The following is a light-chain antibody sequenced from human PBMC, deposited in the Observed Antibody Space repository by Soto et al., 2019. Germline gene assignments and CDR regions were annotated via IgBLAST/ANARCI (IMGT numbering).Light chain of an antibody. Sequence: QSALTQPASVSGSPVQSITISCAGTGSDVGAYNLVSWYQQHPGKATKLIIFEVKTRHSGISNRISGSKSGDTVSLTISGLQAEDEADYFCCSYAGTVAYVFGTGT. J-gene: IGLJ1*01. CDR1: GSDVGAYNL. CDR3: CSYAGTVAYV. CDR2: EVK. V-gene: IGLV2-23*02.